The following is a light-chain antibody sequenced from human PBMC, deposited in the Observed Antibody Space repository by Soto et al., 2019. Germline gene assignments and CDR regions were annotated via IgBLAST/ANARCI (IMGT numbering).Light chain of an antibody. V-gene: IGKV3-15*01. J-gene: IGKJ4*01. Sequence: EIVMTQSPATLSVSPGERATLSCRASQSVASNLAWYPQKTGQAPRLLIYEASTRATGIPARFSGSGSGTEFTLTISSLQSEDFAVYYCQQYNKWPLTFGGGTKVEIK. CDR1: QSVASN. CDR3: QQYNKWPLT. CDR2: EAS.